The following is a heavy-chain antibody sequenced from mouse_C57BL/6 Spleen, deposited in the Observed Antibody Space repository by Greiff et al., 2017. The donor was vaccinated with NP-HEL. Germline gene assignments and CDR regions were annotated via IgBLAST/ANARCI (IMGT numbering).Heavy chain of an antibody. CDR2: IYPRSGNT. J-gene: IGHJ3*01. Sequence: VQRVESGAELARPGASVKLSCKASGYTFTSYGISWVKQRTGQGLEWIGEIYPRSGNTYYNEKFKGKATLTADKSSSTAYMELRSLTSEDSAVYFCARDYYGSGAYWGQGTLVTVSA. D-gene: IGHD1-1*01. V-gene: IGHV1-81*01. CDR3: ARDYYGSGAY. CDR1: GYTFTSYG.